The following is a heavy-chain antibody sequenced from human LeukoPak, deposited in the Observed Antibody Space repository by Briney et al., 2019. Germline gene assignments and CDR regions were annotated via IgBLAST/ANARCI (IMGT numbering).Heavy chain of an antibody. V-gene: IGHV4-34*01. Sequence: SETLSLTCAVYGGSFSGYYWSWIRQPPGKGLERMGVINHSGSTNFNPSLKSRVSMSVATANDKFSLRLSSVTAADTAVFYCSRGGAGTDAFDFWGQGTMVTVSS. CDR3: SRGGAGTDAFDF. CDR1: GGSFSGYY. J-gene: IGHJ3*01. CDR2: INHSGST.